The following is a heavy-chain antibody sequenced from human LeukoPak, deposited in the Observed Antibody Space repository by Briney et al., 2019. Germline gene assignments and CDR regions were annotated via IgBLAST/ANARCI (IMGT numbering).Heavy chain of an antibody. J-gene: IGHJ5*02. D-gene: IGHD4-17*01. CDR2: IYYSGST. Sequence: SVTLSLTCTVSGGSISSYYWSWIRQPPGKGLEWIGYIYYSGSTNYNPSLKSRGTISVDTSKNQFSLKLSSVTAADTAVYYCAREGDYEEWRDWFDPWGQGTLVTVSS. CDR1: GGSISSYY. V-gene: IGHV4-59*01. CDR3: AREGDYEEWRDWFDP.